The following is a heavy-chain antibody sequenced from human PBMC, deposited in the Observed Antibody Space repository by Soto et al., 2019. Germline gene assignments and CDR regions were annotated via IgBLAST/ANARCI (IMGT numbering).Heavy chain of an antibody. Sequence: QVQLVESGGGVVQPGRSLRLSCAASGFIFSIYGMHWVRHAPGKGLEWVAMISFDGSEKYYTDSVKGRFHISRDSSKNTMYLQMDSLRVEDTAVYYCARDRRLYYSDAFDIWGQGTTVTVSS. CDR2: ISFDGSEK. J-gene: IGHJ3*02. CDR1: GFIFSIYG. V-gene: IGHV3-30*03. D-gene: IGHD1-26*01. CDR3: ARDRRLYYSDAFDI.